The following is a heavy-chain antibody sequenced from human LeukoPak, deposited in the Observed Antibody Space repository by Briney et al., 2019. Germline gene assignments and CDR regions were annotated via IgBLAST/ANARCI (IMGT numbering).Heavy chain of an antibody. D-gene: IGHD3-22*01. Sequence: GGSLRLSCAASEFTFSIYAMSWVRQAPGKGLEWVSSITSAGENTFYTGSVKGRFTISRDNSRNTLYLQMNSQRAEDTAIYYCAKDRPNYYGSNGHYYRRDGDYWGQGTLVTVSS. V-gene: IGHV3-23*01. CDR1: EFTFSIYA. CDR3: AKDRPNYYGSNGHYYRRDGDY. J-gene: IGHJ4*02. CDR2: ITSAGENT.